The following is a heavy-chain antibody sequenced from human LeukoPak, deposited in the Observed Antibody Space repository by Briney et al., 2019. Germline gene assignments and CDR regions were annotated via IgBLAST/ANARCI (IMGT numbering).Heavy chain of an antibody. CDR3: ASTMMPKDAFDI. CDR1: GYSISSGYY. D-gene: IGHD3-22*01. V-gene: IGHV4-38-2*01. J-gene: IGHJ3*02. CDR2: IYHSGST. Sequence: SETLSLTCAVSGYSISSGYYWGWIRQPPGKGLEWIGSIYHSGSTYYNPSLKSRVTVSVDTSKNQFSLKLSSVTAADTAVYYCASTMMPKDAFDIWGQGTMVTVSS.